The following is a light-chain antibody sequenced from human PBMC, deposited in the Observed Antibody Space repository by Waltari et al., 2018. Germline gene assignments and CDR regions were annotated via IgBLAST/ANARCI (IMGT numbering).Light chain of an antibody. CDR2: DDR. Sequence: SYVLTQPPSVSVAPGQTANITCWGNTIGRKIVHWYQQKPGQAPVLVVYDDRARPSGIPERFSGSNSGNTAALTISRVEAGDEADYFCQVWDSSGDPVIFGGGTKLTVL. V-gene: IGLV3-21*02. J-gene: IGLJ2*01. CDR3: QVWDSSGDPVI. CDR1: TIGRKI.